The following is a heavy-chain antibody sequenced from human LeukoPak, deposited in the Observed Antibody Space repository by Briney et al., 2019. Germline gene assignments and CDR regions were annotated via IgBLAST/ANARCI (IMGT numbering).Heavy chain of an antibody. Sequence: ASVKVSCKASGYTFTSYGISWVRQAPGQGLEWMGWISAYNGNTNYAQKLQGRVTMTTDTSTSTAYMELRRLISDDRAVYYCARALVRVGELGGGYNDYWGQGTLVTVSS. J-gene: IGHJ4*02. D-gene: IGHD3-10*01. CDR3: ARALVRVGELGGGYNDY. V-gene: IGHV1-18*01. CDR1: GYTFTSYG. CDR2: ISAYNGNT.